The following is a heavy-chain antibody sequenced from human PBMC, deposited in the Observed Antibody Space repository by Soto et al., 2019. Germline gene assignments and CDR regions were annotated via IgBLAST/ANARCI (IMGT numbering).Heavy chain of an antibody. Sequence: GGSLRPSCAASGFTFSTYSMNWVRQAPGKGLEWSSYISSETNGIDYADSVKGRFTISRDNAKNSVYLQMSSLRDEDTAIYYCARDMKYYDTSGYFDYWGQGTVVTVSS. CDR2: ISSETNGI. CDR3: ARDMKYYDTSGYFDY. D-gene: IGHD3-22*01. J-gene: IGHJ4*02. V-gene: IGHV3-48*02. CDR1: GFTFSTYS.